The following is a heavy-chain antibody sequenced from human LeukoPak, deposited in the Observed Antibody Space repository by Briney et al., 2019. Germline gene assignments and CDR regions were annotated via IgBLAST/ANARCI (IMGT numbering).Heavy chain of an antibody. J-gene: IGHJ5*01. CDR1: GFTFSNYW. CDR2: INQNGSLT. CDR3: ARVNWIGVLFDC. V-gene: IGHV3-7*04. D-gene: IGHD1-1*01. Sequence: GGSLRLSCAASGFTFSNYWMSWVRQAPGKGLEWVATINQNGSLTYYVDSVEGRFTISRDNAMKSLFLQMNSLRGEDVGVYYCARVNWIGVLFDCWGQGTPVTVSS.